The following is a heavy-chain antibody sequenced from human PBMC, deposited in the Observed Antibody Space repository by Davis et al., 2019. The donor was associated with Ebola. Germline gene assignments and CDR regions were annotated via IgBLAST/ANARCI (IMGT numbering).Heavy chain of an antibody. V-gene: IGHV5-10-1*01. D-gene: IGHD7-27*01. CDR3: ARHQELGDYFHH. Sequence: GGSLRLSCKGSGYSFTSYWISWVRQMPGKGLEWMGRIDPSDSYTNYSPSFQGHVTISADKSISTAYLQWSSLKASDTAMYYCARHQELGDYFHHWGQGTLVTVSS. CDR2: IDPSDSYT. J-gene: IGHJ4*02. CDR1: GYSFTSYW.